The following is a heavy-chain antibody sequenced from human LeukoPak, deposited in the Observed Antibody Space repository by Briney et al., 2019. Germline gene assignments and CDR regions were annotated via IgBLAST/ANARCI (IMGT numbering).Heavy chain of an antibody. Sequence: PGGSLRLSCAASGFTFSSYSMNWVRQAPGRGLEWVSSISSSSSSYIYYADSVKGRFTISRDNAKNSLYLQMNSLRAEDTAVYYCARARMIAEMDYYYYMDVWGKGTTVTVSS. CDR1: GFTFSSYS. CDR3: ARARMIAEMDYYYYMDV. V-gene: IGHV3-21*01. CDR2: ISSSSSSYI. D-gene: IGHD3-22*01. J-gene: IGHJ6*03.